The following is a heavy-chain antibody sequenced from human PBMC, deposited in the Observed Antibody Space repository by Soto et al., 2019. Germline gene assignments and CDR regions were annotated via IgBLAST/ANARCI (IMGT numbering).Heavy chain of an antibody. CDR3: ARVNDDSSGYYYFDY. V-gene: IGHV4-34*01. J-gene: IGHJ4*02. CDR2: INHSGST. CDR1: GGSFSGYY. D-gene: IGHD3-22*01. Sequence: SETLSLTCAVYGGSFSGYYWSWIRQPPGKGLEWIGEINHSGSTNYNPSLKSRVTISVDTSKNQFSLKLSSVTAADTAVYYCARVNDDSSGYYYFDYWGQGTLVTVSS.